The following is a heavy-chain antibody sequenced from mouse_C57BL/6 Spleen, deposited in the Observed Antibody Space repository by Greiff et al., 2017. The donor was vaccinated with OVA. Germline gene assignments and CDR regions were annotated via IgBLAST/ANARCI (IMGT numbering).Heavy chain of an antibody. CDR2: IRSKSNNYAT. CDR3: VRHGLYDGYYPFAY. D-gene: IGHD2-3*01. CDR1: GFSFNTYA. V-gene: IGHV10-1*01. Sequence: EVQLQESGGGLVQPKGSLKLSCAASGFSFNTYAMNWVRQAPGKGLEWVARIRSKSNNYATYYADSVKDRFTISRDDSESMLYLQMNNLKTEDTAMYYCVRHGLYDGYYPFAYWGQGTLVTVSA. J-gene: IGHJ3*01.